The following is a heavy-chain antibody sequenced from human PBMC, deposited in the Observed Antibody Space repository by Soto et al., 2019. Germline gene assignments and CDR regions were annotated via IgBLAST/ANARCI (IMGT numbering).Heavy chain of an antibody. D-gene: IGHD1-1*01. Sequence: ASVKVSCKASGYSFSKYDINGVRQVAGQGLEWLGRMNPNTGNTRYAQKIQGRLTMTRNTSISIAYMELSSLISDDTAVYYCAREGGGATPTGLDPWGQGTLVTVSS. J-gene: IGHJ5*02. CDR3: AREGGGATPTGLDP. CDR2: MNPNTGNT. V-gene: IGHV1-8*01. CDR1: GYSFSKYD.